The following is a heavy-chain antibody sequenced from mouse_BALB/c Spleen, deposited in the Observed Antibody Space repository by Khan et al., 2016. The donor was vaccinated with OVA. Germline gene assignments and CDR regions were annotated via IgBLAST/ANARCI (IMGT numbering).Heavy chain of an antibody. V-gene: IGHV2-9*02. J-gene: IGHJ4*01. D-gene: IGHD2-10*01. CDR3: VRETAYYGNYDAMDY. CDR1: GFSLTNYG. Sequence: QVQLKESGPGLVAPSQSLSITCTVSGFSLTNYGVHWVRQPPGKGLEWLGIVWTGGSTNYNSALMSRVSIRKDNAKSQVFLKVNSLQTDDTAIYYCVRETAYYGNYDAMDYWGQGTSVTVSS. CDR2: VWTGGST.